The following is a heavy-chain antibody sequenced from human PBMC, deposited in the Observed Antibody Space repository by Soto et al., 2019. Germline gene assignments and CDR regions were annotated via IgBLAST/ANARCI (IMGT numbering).Heavy chain of an antibody. J-gene: IGHJ5*02. CDR1: GFTFSSYA. Sequence: PGGSLRLSCAASGFTFSSYAMSWVRQAPGKGLEWVSAISGSGGSTYYADSVKGRFTISRDNSKNTLYLQMNSLRAEDTAVYYCAKDASVGYCSGGSCYSGYNWFDPWGQGTLVTVSS. CDR3: AKDASVGYCSGGSCYSGYNWFDP. CDR2: ISGSGGST. D-gene: IGHD2-15*01. V-gene: IGHV3-23*01.